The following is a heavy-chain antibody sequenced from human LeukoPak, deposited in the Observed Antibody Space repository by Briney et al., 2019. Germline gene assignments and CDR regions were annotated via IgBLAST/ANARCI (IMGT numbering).Heavy chain of an antibody. CDR2: ISSGGST. D-gene: IGHD5-12*01. CDR3: GRVGDGYNDNY. J-gene: IGHJ4*02. Sequence: GGSLRLSCAASGFTVSSDYMGWVRQAPEKGLEWVSLISSGGSTYYADSLKGRFTISRDNSKNTLYLQMNSLRAEDTAVYYCGRVGDGYNDNYWGQGTLVTVSS. CDR1: GFTVSSDY. V-gene: IGHV3-66*01.